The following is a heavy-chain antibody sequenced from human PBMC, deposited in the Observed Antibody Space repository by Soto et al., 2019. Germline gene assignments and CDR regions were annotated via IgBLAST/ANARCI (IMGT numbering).Heavy chain of an antibody. CDR1: GGTFSSYA. J-gene: IGHJ4*02. Sequence: SGKVSCKASGGTFSSYAISRVRQAPGQGLEWMGGIIPVFGTGIYAQKFQGRVTITADKSTNTAYMELSSLRSEDTAVYFCARVGGTGGYTYGLDYWGQGTLVTVSS. V-gene: IGHV1-69*06. CDR2: IIPVFGTG. CDR3: ARVGGTGGYTYGLDY. D-gene: IGHD5-18*01.